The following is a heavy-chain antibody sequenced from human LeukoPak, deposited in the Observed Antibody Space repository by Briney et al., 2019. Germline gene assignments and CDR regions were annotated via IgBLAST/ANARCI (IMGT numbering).Heavy chain of an antibody. Sequence: SETLSLTCAVYGGSFSGYYWSWIRQPPGKGLEWIGEINHSGSTNYNPSLKSRVTISVDTSKNQFSLQLNSVTPEDTAVYYCAKSNSRGYCSGGSCYDYWGQGTLVTVSS. J-gene: IGHJ4*02. CDR1: GGSFSGYY. D-gene: IGHD2-15*01. V-gene: IGHV4-34*01. CDR2: INHSGST. CDR3: AKSNSRGYCSGGSCYDY.